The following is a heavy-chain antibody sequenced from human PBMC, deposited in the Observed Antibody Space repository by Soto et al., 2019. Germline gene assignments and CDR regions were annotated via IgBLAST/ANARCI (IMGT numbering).Heavy chain of an antibody. CDR3: ARGYDVNWHTPHS. CDR1: GASFSGYY. J-gene: IGHJ4*02. D-gene: IGHD5-12*01. V-gene: IGHV4-34*01. CDR2: INHIGRT. Sequence: QVQLQQWGAGLLKPSETLSLTCAVNGASFSGYYWSWIRQSPGKGLEWIGEINHIGRTNCNPSLKSRVTMSGGTSKNQFSLELSSVTAADTAVYYCARGYDVNWHTPHSWGQGTLVTVSS.